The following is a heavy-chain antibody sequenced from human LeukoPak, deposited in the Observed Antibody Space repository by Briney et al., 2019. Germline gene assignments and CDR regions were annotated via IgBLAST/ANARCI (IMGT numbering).Heavy chain of an antibody. CDR3: ARRVVVPAAPYYFDY. CDR1: GFTFSSYA. V-gene: IGHV3-23*01. J-gene: IGHJ4*02. D-gene: IGHD2-2*01. Sequence: QPGGSLRLSCAASGFTFSSYAMSWVRQAPGKGLEWVSAISGSGGSTYYADSVKGRFTISRDNSKNTLYLQMNSLRAEDTAVCYCARRVVVPAAPYYFDYWGQGTLVTVSS. CDR2: ISGSGGST.